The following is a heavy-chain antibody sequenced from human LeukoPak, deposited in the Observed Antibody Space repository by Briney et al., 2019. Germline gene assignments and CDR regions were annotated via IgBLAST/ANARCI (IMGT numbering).Heavy chain of an antibody. CDR3: AKLLRDATINDF. Sequence: PGGSLRLSCAASGFSFRRYWMSWVRQAPGKGLEWVASINQDESAKFYVDSVRGRFTISRDNAKNPLFLQMNSLRAEDTAFYYCAKLLRDATINDFWGHGALVTVSS. V-gene: IGHV3-7*01. D-gene: IGHD5-24*01. J-gene: IGHJ4*01. CDR1: GFSFRRYW. CDR2: INQDESAK.